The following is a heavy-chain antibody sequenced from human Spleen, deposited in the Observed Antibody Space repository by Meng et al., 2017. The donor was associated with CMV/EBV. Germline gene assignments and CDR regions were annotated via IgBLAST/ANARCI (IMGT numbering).Heavy chain of an antibody. CDR1: GGSFSGYY. J-gene: IGHJ6*02. D-gene: IGHD2-2*02. Sequence: SETLSLTCAVYGGSFSGYYWSWIRQPPGKGLEWIGEINHSGSTNYNPSLKSRVTISVDTSKNQFSLKLSSVTAADTAVFYCARGKGYCSSTSCYKRYYYYGMDVWVQGTTVTVSS. V-gene: IGHV4-34*01. CDR2: INHSGST. CDR3: ARGKGYCSSTSCYKRYYYYGMDV.